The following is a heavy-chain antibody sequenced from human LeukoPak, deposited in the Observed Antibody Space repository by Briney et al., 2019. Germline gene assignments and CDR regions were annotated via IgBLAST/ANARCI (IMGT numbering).Heavy chain of an antibody. CDR3: GRSMDV. J-gene: IGHJ6*02. CDR2: IKQDGSEK. Sequence: GGSLRLSCAASGFTFSSCWMNWVRQAPGKGLEWVANIKQDGSEKYYVGSVKGRFTISRDNAKNSLYLQMNSLRAEDTAVYYCGRSMDVWGQGTTVTVSS. CDR1: GFTFSSCW. V-gene: IGHV3-7*03.